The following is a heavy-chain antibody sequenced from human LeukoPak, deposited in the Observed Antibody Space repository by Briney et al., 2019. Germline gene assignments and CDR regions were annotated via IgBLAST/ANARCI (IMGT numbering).Heavy chain of an antibody. CDR3: ASSTLAMVRGVNFGY. V-gene: IGHV4-34*01. J-gene: IGHJ4*02. CDR2: INHSGST. Sequence: SETLSLTCAVYGGSFSGYYWSWIRQPPGKGLEWIGEINHSGSTNYNPSLKSRVTISVDTSKNQFFLKLSSVTAADTAVYYCASSTLAMVRGVNFGYWGQGTLVTVSS. D-gene: IGHD3-10*01. CDR1: GGSFSGYY.